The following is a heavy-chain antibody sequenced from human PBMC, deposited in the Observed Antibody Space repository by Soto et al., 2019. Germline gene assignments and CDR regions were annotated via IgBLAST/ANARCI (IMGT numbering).Heavy chain of an antibody. J-gene: IGHJ4*02. Sequence: QVQLVESGGGVVKPGRSRRLSCAASGFPFTSYGMHWVREGPGKGLEWVAVISYDGSTKYYADSVKGRFTISRDNSKNTLYLQMNNLRPEDTALYFCVGGQYYFDYRGQGTLVTVSP. CDR3: VGGQYYFDY. D-gene: IGHD3-10*01. V-gene: IGHV3-30*03. CDR1: GFPFTSYG. CDR2: ISYDGSTK.